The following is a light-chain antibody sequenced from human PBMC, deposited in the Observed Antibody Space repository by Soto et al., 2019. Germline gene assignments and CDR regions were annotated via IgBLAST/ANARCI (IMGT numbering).Light chain of an antibody. V-gene: IGKV3-15*01. J-gene: IGKJ1*01. CDR3: QQYNNWPRWT. CDR1: QSVSSN. Sequence: EIMLTQSPATLSLSPGERATLSCRASQSVSSNLASYQQKPGQAPRLLIYGASTRATGIPARFSGSGSGTESTLTISSLQSEDFAVYYCQQYNNWPRWTFGQGTKVDIK. CDR2: GAS.